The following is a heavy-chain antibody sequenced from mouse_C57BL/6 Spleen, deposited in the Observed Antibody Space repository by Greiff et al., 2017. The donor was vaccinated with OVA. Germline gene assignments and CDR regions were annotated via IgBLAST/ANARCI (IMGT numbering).Heavy chain of an antibody. Sequence: QVQLKQPGAELVRPGSSVKLSCKASGYTFTSYWMHWVKQRPIQGLEWIGNIDPSDSETHYNQKFKDKDTLTVDKSSSTAYMQLISLTSDDSAVYYCARDIYYGYDDAAWFAYWGQGTLVTVSA. D-gene: IGHD2-2*01. CDR1: GYTFTSYW. J-gene: IGHJ3*01. CDR3: ARDIYYGYDDAAWFAY. V-gene: IGHV1-52*01. CDR2: IDPSDSET.